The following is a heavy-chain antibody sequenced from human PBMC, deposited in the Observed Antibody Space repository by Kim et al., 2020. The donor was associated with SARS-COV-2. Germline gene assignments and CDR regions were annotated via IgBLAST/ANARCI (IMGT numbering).Heavy chain of an antibody. Sequence: GNGNTKYSQKFQGRVTITRDTSASTAYMELSSLRSEDTAVYYCARHNDWYWGQGTLVTVSS. J-gene: IGHJ4*02. CDR2: GNGNT. D-gene: IGHD3-9*01. CDR3: ARHNDWY. V-gene: IGHV1-3*01.